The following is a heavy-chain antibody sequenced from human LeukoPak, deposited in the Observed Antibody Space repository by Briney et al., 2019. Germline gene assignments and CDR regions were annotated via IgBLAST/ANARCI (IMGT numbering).Heavy chain of an antibody. V-gene: IGHV3-30-3*01. CDR3: ARDRWVRGSYYYGMDV. D-gene: IGHD3-10*01. CDR1: GFTFSSYW. CDR2: ISYDGSNK. J-gene: IGHJ6*02. Sequence: GGSLRLSCAASGFTFSSYWMTWVRQAPGKGLEWVAVISYDGSNKYYADSVKGRFTISRDNSKNTLYLQMNSLRAEDTAVYYCARDRWVRGSYYYGMDVWGQGTTVTVSS.